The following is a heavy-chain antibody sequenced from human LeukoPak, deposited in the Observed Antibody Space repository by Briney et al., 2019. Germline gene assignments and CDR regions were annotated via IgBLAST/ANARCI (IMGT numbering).Heavy chain of an antibody. D-gene: IGHD1-26*01. CDR3: ARDLAASGSPSPPSF. Sequence: PGGSLRLSCAASGFTFISYGMQWVRQAPGQGLEWVANIKEDGSETYYVGSVKGRFTISRDNANSSLYLQMNSLRAEDTALYYCARDLAASGSPSPPSFWGQGTLVTVFS. CDR1: GFTFISYG. V-gene: IGHV3-7*01. J-gene: IGHJ4*02. CDR2: IKEDGSET.